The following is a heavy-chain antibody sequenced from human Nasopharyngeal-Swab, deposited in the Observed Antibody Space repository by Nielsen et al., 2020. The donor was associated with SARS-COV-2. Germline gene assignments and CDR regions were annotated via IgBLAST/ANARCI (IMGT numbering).Heavy chain of an antibody. CDR3: ARGTSDWRGIDY. J-gene: IGHJ4*02. D-gene: IGHD6-19*01. CDR2: ISPDGGSI. Sequence: GGSLRLSCAASGFTFSHYWMHWVRQVPGKGLMGVSRISPDGGSISFADSVKGRFTISRDNAKNTLYLQMNSLRVEDTAVYFCARGTSDWRGIDYWGQGTLVTVSS. V-gene: IGHV3-74*01. CDR1: GFTFSHYW.